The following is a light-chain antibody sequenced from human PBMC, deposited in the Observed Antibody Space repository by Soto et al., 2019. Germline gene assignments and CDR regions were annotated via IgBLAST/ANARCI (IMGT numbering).Light chain of an antibody. CDR1: QSLTSS. V-gene: IGKV3-20*01. J-gene: IGKJ1*01. CDR3: QQYGSSPPT. CDR2: GAS. Sequence: IVLTQSPGTLSLSPGERATLSCRASQSLTSSLAWYQQKPGQSPRLLIYGASSRATDIPDRFSGSGSGTDFTLTITRLEPEDFAMYYCQQYGSSPPTFGQGTKVEIK.